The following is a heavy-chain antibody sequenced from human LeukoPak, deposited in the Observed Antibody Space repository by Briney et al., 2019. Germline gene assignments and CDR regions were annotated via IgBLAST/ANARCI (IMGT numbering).Heavy chain of an antibody. V-gene: IGHV4-59*08. D-gene: IGHD6-6*01. CDR2: SNYGGST. Sequence: SETLSLTCTVSGGSISIYFYSWIRQSPGKGLEWIGYSNYGGSTNYNPSLKSRVTISVDTSKNQFSLKLSSVTAADTAVYYCARGPGGSSSSDFDYWGQGTLVTVSS. CDR3: ARGPGGSSSSDFDY. CDR1: GGSISIYF. J-gene: IGHJ4*02.